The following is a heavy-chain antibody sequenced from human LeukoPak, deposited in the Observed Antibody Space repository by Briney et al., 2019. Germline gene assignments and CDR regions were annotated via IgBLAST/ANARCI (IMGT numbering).Heavy chain of an antibody. J-gene: IGHJ4*02. Sequence: SETLSRTRTVSGGSISSYYWSWIRQPPGKGLEWIGNIYYSGSTNYNPSLKSRVTISVDTSKNQFSLKLSSVTAADTAVYYCARDTTYCGGDCYSGYFDYWGQGTLVTVSS. V-gene: IGHV4-59*01. CDR3: ARDTTYCGGDCYSGYFDY. CDR1: GGSISSYY. CDR2: IYYSGST. D-gene: IGHD2-21*01.